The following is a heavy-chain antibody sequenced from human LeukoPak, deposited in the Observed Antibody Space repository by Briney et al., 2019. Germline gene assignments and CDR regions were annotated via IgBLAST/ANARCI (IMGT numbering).Heavy chain of an antibody. CDR2: IIPIFGTA. CDR3: ARDPRDYDSRGYYFDY. V-gene: IGHV1-69*01. J-gene: IGHJ4*02. D-gene: IGHD3-22*01. CDR1: GGTFSSYA. Sequence: VKVSCKASGGTFSSYAISWVRQAPGQGLEWMGGIIPIFGTANYARKFQGRVTITADESTSTAYMELSSLRSEDTAVYYCARDPRDYDSRGYYFDYWGQGTLVTVSS.